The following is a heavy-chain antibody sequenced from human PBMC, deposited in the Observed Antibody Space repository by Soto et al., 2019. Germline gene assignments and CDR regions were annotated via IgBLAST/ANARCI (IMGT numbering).Heavy chain of an antibody. CDR3: AKVGITMIVVVIPSRYYFDY. D-gene: IGHD3-22*01. V-gene: IGHV3-23*01. CDR2: IRVSGGST. CDR1: GFSFSSYA. J-gene: IGHJ4*02. Sequence: TGGSLRLSCAASGFSFSSYAMSWVRQAPGKGLEWVSGIRVSGGSTQYADSVKGRFTISRDNSKNTLYLQMNSLRAEDTAVYYCAKVGITMIVVVIPSRYYFDYWGQGTLVTVSS.